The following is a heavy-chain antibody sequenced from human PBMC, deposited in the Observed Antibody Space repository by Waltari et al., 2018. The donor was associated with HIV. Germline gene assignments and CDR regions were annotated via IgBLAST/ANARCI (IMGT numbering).Heavy chain of an antibody. CDR1: NFSVSDKH. CDR3: ATGVRYYGP. Sequence: AESGGRLIQPGGSLGLSCTASNFSVSDKHVTWIRQAPGGSLEWVGVIHPDDTTHYADSVSGRFTISRAKSRTTVLLLMNGLFVDDTATYFCATGVRYYGPWGQGTRVTVSS. CDR2: IHPDDTT. V-gene: IGHV3-53*01. D-gene: IGHD3-10*01. J-gene: IGHJ5*02.